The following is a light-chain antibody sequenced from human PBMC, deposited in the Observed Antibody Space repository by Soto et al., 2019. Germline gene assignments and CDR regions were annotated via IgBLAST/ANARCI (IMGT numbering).Light chain of an antibody. V-gene: IGKV1-5*03. J-gene: IGKJ1*01. CDR1: QSISSW. Sequence: DIQMTQSPSTLSASVGDRVTITCRASQSISSWLAWYQQKPGKAPKLLIYKASSLESGVPSRFSGSGSGTEFTLPNSSPQPYDFATYYCQQYNSYWTFGQGTKVEIK. CDR3: QQYNSYWT. CDR2: KAS.